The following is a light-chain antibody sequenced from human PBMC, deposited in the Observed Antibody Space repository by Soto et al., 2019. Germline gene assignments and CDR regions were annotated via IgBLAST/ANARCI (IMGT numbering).Light chain of an antibody. CDR2: GAS. J-gene: IGKJ5*01. V-gene: IGKV3-20*01. CDR3: QQYGSSSSLIT. CDR1: QSVSSSY. Sequence: EIVLTQSPGTLSLSPGERATLSCRASQSVSSSYLAWYQQKPGQAPRLLIYGASSRATGIPDRFSGSGSGTDFTLTISRLEPEDFAVYYCQQYGSSSSLITFGQGTRLEIK.